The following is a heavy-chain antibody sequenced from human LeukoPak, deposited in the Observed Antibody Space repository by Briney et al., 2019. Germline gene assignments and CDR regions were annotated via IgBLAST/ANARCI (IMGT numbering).Heavy chain of an antibody. J-gene: IGHJ3*02. CDR1: GGPINSDY. Sequence: SETLSLTCTVSGGPINSDYWNWLRQPPGQGLEWIGYIYSSESTNYNPSLNSRVSISLDTSKNQLSLKLGSVTAADTAVYYCARGAGRWAIWGQGTMVTVSS. V-gene: IGHV4-59*01. CDR3: ARGAGRWAI. CDR2: IYSSEST. D-gene: IGHD4-23*01.